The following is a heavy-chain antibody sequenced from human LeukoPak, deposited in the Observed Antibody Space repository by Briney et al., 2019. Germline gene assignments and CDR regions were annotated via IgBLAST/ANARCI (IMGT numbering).Heavy chain of an antibody. CDR3: ARYNSGWNDY. J-gene: IGHJ4*02. V-gene: IGHV3-21*01. Sequence: GGSLRLSCAASGFTFSGFNMNWVRQAPGKGLEWVSSISSTSSLIWYADSLKGRFTISRDNAKNSLYLQMDSLRAEDTAVYYCARYNSGWNDYWGQGTLVTVSS. CDR2: ISSTSSLI. CDR1: GFTFSGFN. D-gene: IGHD6-19*01.